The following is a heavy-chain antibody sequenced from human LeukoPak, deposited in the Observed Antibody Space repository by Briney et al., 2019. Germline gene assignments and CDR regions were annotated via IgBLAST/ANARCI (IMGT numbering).Heavy chain of an antibody. CDR3: TRAVYDFWSGYYTVMVGYYFDY. Sequence: GGSLRLSCTASGFTFGDYAMSWVRQAPGKGLEWVGFIRSKAYGGTTEYAASVKGGFTISRDDSKSIAYLQMNSLKTEDTAVYYCTRAVYDFWSGYYTVMVGYYFDYWGQGTLVTVSS. J-gene: IGHJ4*02. D-gene: IGHD3-3*01. CDR1: GFTFGDYA. V-gene: IGHV3-49*04. CDR2: IRSKAYGGTT.